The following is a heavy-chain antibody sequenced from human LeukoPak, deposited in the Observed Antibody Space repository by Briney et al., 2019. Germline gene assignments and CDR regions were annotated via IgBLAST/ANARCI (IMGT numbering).Heavy chain of an antibody. D-gene: IGHD6-13*01. V-gene: IGHV4-59*10. CDR3: ARGEIAAAGPFDY. CDR2: IYTSGST. J-gene: IGHJ4*02. Sequence: PSETLSLTCAVYGGSFSGYYWSWIRQPPGKGLEWIGRIYTSGSTNYNPSLKSRVTISVDTSKNQFSLKLTSVTAADTAVYYCARGEIAAAGPFDYWGQGTLVTVSS. CDR1: GGSFSGYY.